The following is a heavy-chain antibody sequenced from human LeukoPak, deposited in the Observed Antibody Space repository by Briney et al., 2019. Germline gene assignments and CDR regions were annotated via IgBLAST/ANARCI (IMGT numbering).Heavy chain of an antibody. J-gene: IGHJ4*02. CDR2: TSYDGSKS. CDR1: GFNFYSYS. D-gene: IGHD3-3*01. V-gene: IGHV3-30*04. Sequence: PGRSLRLSCAASGFNFYSYSMSWVRQTPGKGLEWVATTSYDGSKSYYADSVEGRLTISRDNSKKMLFLHMSSLRADDTAVYYCARAAATADYDVWRGYATKYFDLWGQGTLVTVSS. CDR3: ARAAATADYDVWRGYATKYFDL.